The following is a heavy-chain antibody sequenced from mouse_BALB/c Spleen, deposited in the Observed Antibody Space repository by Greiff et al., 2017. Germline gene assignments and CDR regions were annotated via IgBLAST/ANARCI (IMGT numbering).Heavy chain of an antibody. CDR2: ISSGGST. Sequence: EVKLVESGGGLVKPGGSLKLSCAASGFTFSSYAMSWVRQTPEKRLEWVASISSGGSTYYPDSVKGRFTISRDNARNILYLQMSSLRSEDTAMYYCARGYRYDGYYAMDDWGQGTSVTVSS. D-gene: IGHD2-14*01. V-gene: IGHV5-6-5*01. CDR1: GFTFSSYA. CDR3: ARGYRYDGYYAMDD. J-gene: IGHJ4*01.